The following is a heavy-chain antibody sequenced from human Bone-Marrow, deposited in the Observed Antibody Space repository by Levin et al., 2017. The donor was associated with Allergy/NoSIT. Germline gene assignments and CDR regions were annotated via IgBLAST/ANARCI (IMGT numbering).Heavy chain of an antibody. CDR3: ARMGGPSYYYYYYMDI. CDR1: GFTFSSNA. V-gene: IGHV3-23*01. D-gene: IGHD1-26*01. CDR2: ISGGSASI. Sequence: GESLKISCAASGFTFSSNAMSWVRQAPGKGLEWVSTISGGSASIYYADSVKGRFTISRDNSKNTLYLQMRSLKAEDTAVYYCARMGGPSYYYYYYMDIWGKGTTVTVSS. J-gene: IGHJ6*03.